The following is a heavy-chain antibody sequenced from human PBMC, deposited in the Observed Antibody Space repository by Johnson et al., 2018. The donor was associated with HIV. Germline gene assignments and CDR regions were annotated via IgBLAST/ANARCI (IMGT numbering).Heavy chain of an antibody. J-gene: IGHJ3*02. CDR2: ISGSCGST. V-gene: IGHV3-23*04. D-gene: IGHD5-24*01. CDR1: GFTFSSYA. CDR3: AKDGGDGYNYRAFDI. Sequence: EVQLVESGGGLVQPGWSLRLSCAASGFTFSSYAMSWVRQAPGKGLEWVSAISGSCGSTYYADSVKGRVTISRDNSKNTLYRQMNSLRAEDTAVYYCAKDGGDGYNYRAFDIWGQGTMVTVSS.